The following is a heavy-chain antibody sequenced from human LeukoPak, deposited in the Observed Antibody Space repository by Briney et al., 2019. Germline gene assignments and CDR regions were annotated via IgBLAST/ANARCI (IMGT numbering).Heavy chain of an antibody. CDR3: AKVPTYDILTGFYY. D-gene: IGHD3-9*01. Sequence: PGGSLRLSCAASGFTFSSYAMSWVRQAPGKGLEWVSAISGSGGSIYYADSVKGRFTISRDNSKNTLYLQMNSLRAEDTAVYYCAKVPTYDILTGFYYWGQGTLVTVSS. J-gene: IGHJ4*02. CDR2: ISGSGGSI. V-gene: IGHV3-23*01. CDR1: GFTFSSYA.